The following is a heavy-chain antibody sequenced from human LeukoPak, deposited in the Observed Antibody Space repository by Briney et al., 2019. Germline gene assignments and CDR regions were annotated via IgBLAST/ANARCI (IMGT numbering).Heavy chain of an antibody. Sequence: PSETLSLICTVSGGSVSSGRYYWSWIRQPPGKGLEWIGYISYSGSTNYNHSLKSRVTISVDTPKNQFSLKLSSVTAADTAVYYCARAVSSVVVIPFWGQGTLVTVSS. V-gene: IGHV4-61*01. CDR2: ISYSGST. D-gene: IGHD3-22*01. J-gene: IGHJ4*02. CDR1: GGSVSSGRYY. CDR3: ARAVSSVVVIPF.